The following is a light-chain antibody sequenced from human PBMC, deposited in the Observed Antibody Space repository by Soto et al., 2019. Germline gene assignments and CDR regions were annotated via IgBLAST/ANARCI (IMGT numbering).Light chain of an antibody. V-gene: IGLV2-23*02. CDR3: CSYAGRLVV. J-gene: IGLJ2*01. Sequence: QAVVTQPASVSGSPGQSIIISCTGTSSDVGSYNLVSWYQQHPGKAPKLMIYEVSKRPSGVSNRFSGSKSGNTASLTISGLQAEDEADYYCCSYAGRLVVFGGGTKLTVL. CDR1: SSDVGSYNL. CDR2: EVS.